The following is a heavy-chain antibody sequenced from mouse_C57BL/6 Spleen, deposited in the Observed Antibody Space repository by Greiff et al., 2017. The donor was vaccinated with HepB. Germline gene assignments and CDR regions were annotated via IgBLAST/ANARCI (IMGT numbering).Heavy chain of an antibody. Sequence: VQLKESGPELVKPGASVKISCKASGYAFSSSWMNWVKQRPGKGLEWIGRIYPGDGDTNYNGKFKGKATLTADKSSSTAYMQLSSLTSEDSAVYFCARNGDGYPYYYAMDYWGQGTSVTVSS. CDR2: IYPGDGDT. V-gene: IGHV1-82*01. D-gene: IGHD2-3*01. J-gene: IGHJ4*01. CDR3: ARNGDGYPYYYAMDY. CDR1: GYAFSSSW.